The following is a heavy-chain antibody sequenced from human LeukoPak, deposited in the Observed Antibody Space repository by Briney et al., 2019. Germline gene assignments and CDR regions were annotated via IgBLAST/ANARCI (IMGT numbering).Heavy chain of an antibody. CDR3: ARVSRGYDILY. J-gene: IGHJ4*02. CDR1: GGSFSGYY. V-gene: IGHV4-34*01. Sequence: PSETLSLTCAVYGGSFSGYYWSWTRQPPGKGLEWIGEINHSGSTNYNPSLKSRVTISVDTSKNQFSLKLSSVTAADTAVYYCARVSRGYDILYWGQGTLVTVSS. CDR2: INHSGST. D-gene: IGHD3-9*01.